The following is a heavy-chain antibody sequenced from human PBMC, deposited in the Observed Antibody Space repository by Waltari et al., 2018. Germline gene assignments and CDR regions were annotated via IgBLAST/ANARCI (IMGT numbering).Heavy chain of an antibody. D-gene: IGHD3-3*01. CDR2: IYSGGST. J-gene: IGHJ4*02. Sequence: EVQRVESGGGLVQPGGSLRLSCAASGFTVSITCMRWVRQAPGKGLEWVSVIYSGGSTSYADSVKVRFTISRDNSKNTLYLQMNSLRAEDTAVYYCARMYYDFWSGYYGGFDYWGQGTLVTVSS. V-gene: IGHV3-66*01. CDR1: GFTVSITC. CDR3: ARMYYDFWSGYYGGFDY.